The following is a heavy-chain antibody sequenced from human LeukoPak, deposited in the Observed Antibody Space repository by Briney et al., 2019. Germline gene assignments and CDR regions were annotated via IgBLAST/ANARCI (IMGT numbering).Heavy chain of an antibody. Sequence: GGSLRLSCAASGFTFSTYWMHWVRQVPGKGLVWVSRINSDGSGTFYADSVKGRFTISRDNAKNTLYLQMDSLRAEDTGLYYCARADGSHYGLKDYWGQGTLVTVSS. CDR2: INSDGSGT. CDR3: ARADGSHYGLKDY. D-gene: IGHD1-26*01. CDR1: GFTFSTYW. J-gene: IGHJ4*02. V-gene: IGHV3-74*01.